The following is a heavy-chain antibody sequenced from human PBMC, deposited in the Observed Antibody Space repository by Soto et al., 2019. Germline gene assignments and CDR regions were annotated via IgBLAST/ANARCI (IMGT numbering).Heavy chain of an antibody. V-gene: IGHV3-23*01. CDR3: AKGWAADYDLWSGPPSGYGMDV. CDR1: GFTYSSYA. D-gene: IGHD3-3*01. CDR2: ISGSGGST. Sequence: GGPLRLSCAASGFTYSSYAMSWVRQAQGAGLEWVSAISGSGGSTYYADSVKGRFTISRDNSKNTLYLQMNSLRAEDTDVYYCAKGWAADYDLWSGPPSGYGMDVGGQGPTDPGS. J-gene: IGHJ6*01.